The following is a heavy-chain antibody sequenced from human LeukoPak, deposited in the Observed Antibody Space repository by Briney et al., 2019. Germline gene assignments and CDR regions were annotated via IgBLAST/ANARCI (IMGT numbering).Heavy chain of an antibody. CDR2: IGTAGDT. V-gene: IGHV3-13*01. CDR3: VRQQTPHGNFDY. D-gene: IGHD1-26*01. J-gene: IGHJ4*02. CDR1: GFTFSSYD. Sequence: GGSLRLSCAASGFTFSSYDMHWVRQATGKGLEWVSAIGTAGDTYYPGSVKGRFTISRENAKNSLSLQMNSLRAEDTAVYYCVRQQTPHGNFDYWGQGTLVTVSS.